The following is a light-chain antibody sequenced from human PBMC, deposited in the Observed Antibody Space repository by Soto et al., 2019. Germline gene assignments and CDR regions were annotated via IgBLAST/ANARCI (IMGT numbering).Light chain of an antibody. V-gene: IGLV2-14*01. CDR1: SSDIGDYNY. CDR3: SSYRDSSWV. CDR2: EVN. Sequence: QSALTQPASVSGSPGQSITISCTGTSSDIGDYNYVSWYQQHPGKAPKLMIYEVNYRPSGVSNRFSGSKSGNTASLTISGLQAEDEADYYCSSYRDSSWVFGGGTQLTVL. J-gene: IGLJ3*02.